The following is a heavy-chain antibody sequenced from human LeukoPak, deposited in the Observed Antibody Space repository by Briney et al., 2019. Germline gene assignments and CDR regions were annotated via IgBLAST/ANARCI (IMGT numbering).Heavy chain of an antibody. CDR3: ARKPFTMIVARNYFDY. V-gene: IGHV4-34*01. D-gene: IGHD3-22*01. CDR1: GGSFSGYY. Sequence: SETLSLTCAVNGGSFSGYYWTWIRQPPGKGLEWIGEINHSGSTKYNPSLESRVTISVDTSKNQFSLRLTSVTAADTAVYYCARKPFTMIVARNYFDYWGQGTLVTVSS. CDR2: INHSGST. J-gene: IGHJ4*02.